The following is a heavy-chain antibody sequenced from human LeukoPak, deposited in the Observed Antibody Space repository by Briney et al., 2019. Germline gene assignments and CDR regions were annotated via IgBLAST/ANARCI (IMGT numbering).Heavy chain of an antibody. CDR1: GGSISGYY. V-gene: IGHV4-34*01. CDR3: ARGHPYRYYYGSGSYYTDY. Sequence: SETLSLTCTVSGGSISGYYRSWIRQPPGKGLEWIGEINHSGSTNYNPSLKSRVTISVDTSKNQFSLKLSSVTAADTAVYYCARGHPYRYYYGSGSYYTDYWGQGTLVTVSS. D-gene: IGHD3-10*01. J-gene: IGHJ4*02. CDR2: INHSGST.